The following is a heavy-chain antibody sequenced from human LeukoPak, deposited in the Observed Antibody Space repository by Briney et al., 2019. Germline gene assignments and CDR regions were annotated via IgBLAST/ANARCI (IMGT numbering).Heavy chain of an antibody. CDR1: GGSISSGNW. Sequence: PSGTLSLTCAVSGGSISSGNWWSWVRQPPGKGLEWIGEIYHSGSTNYNPSLKSRVTISVDKSKNQFSLKLSSVTAADTAVYYCARDRALVVMGLLGFDPWGQGTLVTVSS. V-gene: IGHV4-4*02. D-gene: IGHD3-22*01. J-gene: IGHJ5*02. CDR3: ARDRALVVMGLLGFDP. CDR2: IYHSGST.